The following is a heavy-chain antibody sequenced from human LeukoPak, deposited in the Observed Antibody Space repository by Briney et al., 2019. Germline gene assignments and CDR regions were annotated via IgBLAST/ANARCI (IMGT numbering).Heavy chain of an antibody. CDR2: IYSSGDT. V-gene: IGHV4-4*07. J-gene: IGHJ4*02. CDR3: ARDVGSGGGTFPTYHFDF. CDR1: GGSISSYY. D-gene: IGHD3-10*01. Sequence: SETLSLTCTVSGGSISSYYWDWIRQPAGKGLEWIGRIYSSGDTNYNPSLKSRVTMSVDTSKNQFSLRLSSLTAADTAVYYCARDVGSGGGTFPTYHFDFWGQGTLVTVSS.